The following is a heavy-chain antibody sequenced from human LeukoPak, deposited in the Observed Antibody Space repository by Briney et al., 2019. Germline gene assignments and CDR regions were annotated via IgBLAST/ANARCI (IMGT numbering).Heavy chain of an antibody. Sequence: SETLSFTCAVSGGSFSGYYWTWIRQPPGKGLEWIGEINHSGRTNYNPSLKSRVITSVDTSKNQFSLKLNSVTAADTAVYYCARPLGYCSDSRCPQSWFDPWGQGTLVTVSS. CDR1: GGSFSGYY. D-gene: IGHD2-15*01. CDR2: INHSGRT. J-gene: IGHJ5*02. V-gene: IGHV4-34*01. CDR3: ARPLGYCSDSRCPQSWFDP.